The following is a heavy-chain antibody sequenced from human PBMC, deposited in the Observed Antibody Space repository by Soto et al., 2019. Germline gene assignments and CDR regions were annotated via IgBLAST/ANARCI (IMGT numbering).Heavy chain of an antibody. Sequence: QVQLVESGGGVVQPGRSLRLSCAASGFTFSSYGMHWVRQAPGKGLEWVAVISYDGSNKYYADSVKGRFTISRDNSKNTLYLQMNSLRAEDTAVYYCAKDGFGYCSGGSRNSLDPWGQGTLVTVSS. CDR2: ISYDGSNK. V-gene: IGHV3-30*18. D-gene: IGHD2-15*01. CDR1: GFTFSSYG. J-gene: IGHJ5*02. CDR3: AKDGFGYCSGGSRNSLDP.